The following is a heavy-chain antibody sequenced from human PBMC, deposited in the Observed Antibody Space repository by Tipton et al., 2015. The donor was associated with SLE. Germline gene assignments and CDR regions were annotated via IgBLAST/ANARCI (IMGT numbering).Heavy chain of an antibody. J-gene: IGHJ3*02. CDR2: IYYSGST. D-gene: IGHD3-22*01. V-gene: IGHV4-39*07. CDR1: GGSISSSSYY. CDR3: ARDNDTSPGASDI. Sequence: TLSLTCTVSGGSISSSSYYWGWIRQPPGKGLEWIGSIYYSGSTYYNPSLMSRVTISVDTSKNQFSLKLSSVTAADTAVYYCARDNDTSPGASDIWGQGTMVTVSS.